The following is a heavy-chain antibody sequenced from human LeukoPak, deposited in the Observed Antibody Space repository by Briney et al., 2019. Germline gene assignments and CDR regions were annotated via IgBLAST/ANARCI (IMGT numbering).Heavy chain of an antibody. CDR1: GYTFTGYY. D-gene: IGHD5-24*01. Sequence: ASVKVSCKASGYTFTGYYMHWVRQAPGQGLEWMGWINPNSGGTNYAQKFQGRVTMTRDTSISTAYVELRSLRSDDTAVYYCARNTYGYKFSMDVWGKGTTVTVSS. J-gene: IGHJ6*03. CDR2: INPNSGGT. CDR3: ARNTYGYKFSMDV. V-gene: IGHV1-2*02.